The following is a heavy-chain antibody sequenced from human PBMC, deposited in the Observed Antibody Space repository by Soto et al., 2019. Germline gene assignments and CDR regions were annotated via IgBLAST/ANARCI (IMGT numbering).Heavy chain of an antibody. D-gene: IGHD3-22*01. J-gene: IGHJ4*02. CDR2: ISWNSGSI. V-gene: IGHV3-9*01. CDR3: AKDMGNYYDSSGPFDY. Sequence: EVQLVESGGGLVQPGRSLRLSCAASGFTFDDYAMHWVRQAPGKGLEWVSGISWNSGSIGYADSVKGRFTISRDNAKNSLYLQMNSLRAEDTALYYCAKDMGNYYDSSGPFDYWGQGTLVTVSS. CDR1: GFTFDDYA.